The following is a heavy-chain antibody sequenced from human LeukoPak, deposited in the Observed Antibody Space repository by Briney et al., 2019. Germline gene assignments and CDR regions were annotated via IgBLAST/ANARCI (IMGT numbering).Heavy chain of an antibody. D-gene: IGHD6-19*01. CDR1: GFTFSTFA. Sequence: GESLRLSCAASGFTFSTFAMSWVRQTPGKGLEWVSGISRGGDNTYYTDFVKGRFTISRDNSRNTLYLQMNSLRAEDTAVYYCANSAVAGPRGSWGQGTVVTVSS. V-gene: IGHV3-23*01. J-gene: IGHJ5*02. CDR2: ISRGGDNT. CDR3: ANSAVAGPRGS.